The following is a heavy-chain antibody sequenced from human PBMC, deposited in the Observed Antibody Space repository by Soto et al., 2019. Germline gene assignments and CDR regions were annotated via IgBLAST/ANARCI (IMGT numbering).Heavy chain of an antibody. CDR1: GFTFSSYA. Sequence: SLRLSCAASGFTFSSYAMSWVRQAPGKGLEWVSAISGSGGSTYYADSVKGRFTISRDNSKNTLYLQMNSLRAEDTAVYYCAKDRQLRWATQLFDYWGQGTLVTVSS. CDR2: ISGSGGST. J-gene: IGHJ4*02. V-gene: IGHV3-23*01. D-gene: IGHD2-2*01. CDR3: AKDRQLRWATQLFDY.